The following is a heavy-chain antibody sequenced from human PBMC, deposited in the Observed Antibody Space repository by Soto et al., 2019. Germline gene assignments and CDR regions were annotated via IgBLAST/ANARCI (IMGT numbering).Heavy chain of an antibody. Sequence: QVQLQQWGAGLLKPSETLSLTCAVYGGSFSGYYWSWIRQPPGKGLEWIGEINHSGSTNYNPSLNSRVTISVDTSKNQFSLKLSAVTAADTAVYYFARVTGRYYYGMDVWGQGTTVTVSS. V-gene: IGHV4-34*01. J-gene: IGHJ6*02. CDR1: GGSFSGYY. CDR3: ARVTGRYYYGMDV. CDR2: INHSGST.